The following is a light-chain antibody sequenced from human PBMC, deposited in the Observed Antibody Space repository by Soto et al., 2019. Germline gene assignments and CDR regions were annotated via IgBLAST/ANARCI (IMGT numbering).Light chain of an antibody. Sequence: ESVLTQSPGTLALSPGERATLSCRASQSVSSSYLAWYQQKPGQAPRLLIYGRSTRATGIPDRFSGSGSGTDFTLTISRLEPEDFAVYYCQRYDSSLYTFGQGTKLAIK. CDR3: QRYDSSLYT. V-gene: IGKV3-20*01. CDR1: QSVSSSY. CDR2: GRS. J-gene: IGKJ2*01.